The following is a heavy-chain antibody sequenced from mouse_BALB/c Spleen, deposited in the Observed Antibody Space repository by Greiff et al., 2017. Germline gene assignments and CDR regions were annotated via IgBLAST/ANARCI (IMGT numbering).Heavy chain of an antibody. J-gene: IGHJ2*01. CDR3: AKLTGTFDFDY. Sequence: VQLQQSGAELVKPGASVKLSCKASGYTFTSYYMYWVKQRPGQGLEWIGEINPSNGGTNFNEKFKSKATLTVDKSSSTAYMQLSSLTSEDSAVYYCAKLTGTFDFDYWGQGTTLTVSS. V-gene: IGHV1S81*02. D-gene: IGHD4-1*01. CDR1: GYTFTSYY. CDR2: INPSNGGT.